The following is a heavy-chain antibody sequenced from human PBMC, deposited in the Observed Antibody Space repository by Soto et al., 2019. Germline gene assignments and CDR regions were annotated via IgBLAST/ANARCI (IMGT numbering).Heavy chain of an antibody. CDR3: ARDLTPGSYYLEPLDY. V-gene: IGHV3-21*01. CDR1: GFTFNAYS. D-gene: IGHD3-10*01. Sequence: GGSLRLSCAVSGFTFNAYSMNWVRQAPGKGLEWVSFICSVSNYMYYADSVKGRFTISRDNSKNTLYLQMNSLRAEDTAVYYCARDLTPGSYYLEPLDYWGQGTLVTVSS. J-gene: IGHJ4*02. CDR2: ICSVSNYM.